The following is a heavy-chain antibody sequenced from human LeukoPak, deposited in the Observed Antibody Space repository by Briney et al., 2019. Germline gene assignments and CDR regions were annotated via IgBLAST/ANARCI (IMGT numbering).Heavy chain of an antibody. V-gene: IGHV1-46*01. CDR3: ARDRYSSRIAAAGPNWFDP. CDR1: GYTFTSYY. Sequence: ASVKVSCKASGYTFTSYYMHWVRQAPGQGLEWMGIINPSGGSTSYAQKFQGRVTMTRDTSTSTVYMELSSLRSEDTAVYYSARDRYSSRIAAAGPNWFDPWGQGTLVTVSS. CDR2: INPSGGST. J-gene: IGHJ5*02. D-gene: IGHD6-13*01.